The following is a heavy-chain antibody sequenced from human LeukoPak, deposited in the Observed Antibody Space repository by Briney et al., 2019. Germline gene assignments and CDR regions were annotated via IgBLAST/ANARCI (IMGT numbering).Heavy chain of an antibody. J-gene: IGHJ4*02. V-gene: IGHV3-48*03. CDR2: ISTSGNNI. CDR1: GFSFISYE. Sequence: GGSLRLSCAASGFSFISYEMNWVRQAPGKGLEWVSCISTSGNNIYYADSVKGRFTVSRDNARNSLFLQLNSLRAEDTAVYYCARDGPGYSFDSWGQGTLVTVSS. D-gene: IGHD5-18*01. CDR3: ARDGPGYSFDS.